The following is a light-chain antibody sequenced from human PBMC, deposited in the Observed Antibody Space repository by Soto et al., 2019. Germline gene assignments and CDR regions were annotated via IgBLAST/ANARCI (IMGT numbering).Light chain of an antibody. V-gene: IGKV1-9*01. Sequence: IQLTQSPSSLSASVGERVTITCRASQDINRYVAWYQQQPGKAPKLLMYDASTLQSGVPSRFRGSGAGTDFTLTISSLQPEDVATYYCQQPNSYPLPFGGGTKGDIK. CDR3: QQPNSYPLP. J-gene: IGKJ4*01. CDR1: QDINRY. CDR2: DAS.